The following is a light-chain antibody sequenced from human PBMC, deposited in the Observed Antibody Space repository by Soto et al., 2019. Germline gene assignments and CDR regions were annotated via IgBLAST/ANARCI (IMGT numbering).Light chain of an antibody. V-gene: IGKV3-15*01. CDR2: GAS. CDR3: QQHNNWPT. Sequence: EIVMTQSPATLSVSPGERATLSCSASQSVNSNLAWYQQKPGQAPRLLIYGASTRAARVPARFSGRGSGTEFTLTVSSLQSEDFAAYVCQQHNNWPTFGQGTKVEIK. CDR1: QSVNSN. J-gene: IGKJ1*01.